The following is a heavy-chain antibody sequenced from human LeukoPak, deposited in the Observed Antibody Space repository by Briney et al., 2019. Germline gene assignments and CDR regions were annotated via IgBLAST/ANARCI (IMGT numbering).Heavy chain of an antibody. D-gene: IGHD2-15*01. CDR1: NGSTSTYY. CDR2: IYYSGGT. J-gene: IGHJ5*02. Sequence: SETLSLTCTVSNGSTSTYYWTWIRQSPGKGLEWIGYIYYSGGTNYHPYLKSRVTISVDTSKTQFSLKLTSVTAADTAVYYCARAVVVAATVKWFDHWGRGTLVTVSS. V-gene: IGHV4-59*01. CDR3: ARAVVVAATVKWFDH.